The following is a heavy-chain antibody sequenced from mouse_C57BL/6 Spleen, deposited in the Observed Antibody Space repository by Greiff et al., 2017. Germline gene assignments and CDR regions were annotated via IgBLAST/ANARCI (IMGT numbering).Heavy chain of an antibody. CDR3: APCGSRGYFDV. D-gene: IGHD1-1*01. CDR2: IDPSDSNT. CDR1: GYTFTSYW. V-gene: IGHV1-50*01. Sequence: QVQLQQPGAELVKPGASVKLSCKASGYTFTSYWMQWVKQRPGQGLEWIGEIDPSDSNTNYNQKFKSKATLTVDTSSSTAYMQLSSLTSEDSAVYYCAPCGSRGYFDVWGTGTTVTVSS. J-gene: IGHJ1*03.